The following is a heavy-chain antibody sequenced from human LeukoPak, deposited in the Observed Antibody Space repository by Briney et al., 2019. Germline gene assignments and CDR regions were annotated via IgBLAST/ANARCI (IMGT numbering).Heavy chain of an antibody. D-gene: IGHD2-2*01. CDR3: AREVDAAAAYNWFDP. V-gene: IGHV4-39*07. CDR2: IYYSGST. Sequence: SETLSLTCTVSGGSISSSSYYWGWIRQPPGKGLERIGSIYYSGSTYYNPSLKSRVTISVDTSKNQFSLKLSSVTAADTAVYYCAREVDAAAAYNWFDPWGQGTLVTVSS. CDR1: GGSISSSSYY. J-gene: IGHJ5*02.